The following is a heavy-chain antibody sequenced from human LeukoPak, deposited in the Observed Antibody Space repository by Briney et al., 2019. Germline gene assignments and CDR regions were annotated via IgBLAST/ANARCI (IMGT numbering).Heavy chain of an antibody. CDR1: GYSISSGYY. V-gene: IGHV4-38-2*02. D-gene: IGHD5-12*01. J-gene: IGHJ3*02. CDR2: IYHSGRT. CDR3: ARSCRILDIVATIRARLGGNGFDI. Sequence: KTSETLSLTCTVSGYSISSGYYWGWIRQPPGKGLEWIGSIYHSGRTFYNPSLKSRVTIAVETSKNQFSLKLSSVTAADKAVYYCARSCRILDIVATIRARLGGNGFDIWGQGTMVTVSS.